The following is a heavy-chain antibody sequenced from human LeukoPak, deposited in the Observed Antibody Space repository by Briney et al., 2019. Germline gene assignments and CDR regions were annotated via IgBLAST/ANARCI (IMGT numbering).Heavy chain of an antibody. Sequence: KTSETLSLTCAGYGGSFSGYYWSWIRQPPGKGLEWIGEINHSGSTNYNPSLKSRVTISVDTSKNQFSLKLSSVTAADTAVYYCARVSVGFDPWGQGTLVTVSS. CDR2: INHSGST. CDR1: GGSFSGYY. D-gene: IGHD1-26*01. V-gene: IGHV4-34*01. CDR3: ARVSVGFDP. J-gene: IGHJ5*02.